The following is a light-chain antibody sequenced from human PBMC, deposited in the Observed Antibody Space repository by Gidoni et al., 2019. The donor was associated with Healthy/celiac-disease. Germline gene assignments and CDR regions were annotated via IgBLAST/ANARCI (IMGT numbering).Light chain of an antibody. CDR2: GNS. Sequence: QSVLTQPLSVSVAPGQRVTISCTGSSSNIGAGYDVHWYQQLPGTAPKLLIYGNSNRPSGVPDRFSGSKSGTSASLAITGLQAEDEADYYCQSYDSSLSAWVFGGGTKLTVL. CDR1: SSNIGAGYD. CDR3: QSYDSSLSAWV. V-gene: IGLV1-40*01. J-gene: IGLJ3*02.